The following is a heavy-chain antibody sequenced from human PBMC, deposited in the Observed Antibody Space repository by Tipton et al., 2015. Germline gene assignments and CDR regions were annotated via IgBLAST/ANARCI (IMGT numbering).Heavy chain of an antibody. Sequence: QSGPEVKKPGESLKISCKGSGYIFTSFWIGWVRQMPGKGLEWMGTIYPGDSETRYNPSSQGQVTISADKSITTAYLQWSSLKASDTAMYYCVRRARRVGSHSYPYYFDYWGQGTLVPVSS. D-gene: IGHD1-26*01. CDR1: GYIFTSFW. CDR2: IYPGDSET. CDR3: VRRARRVGSHSYPYYFDY. J-gene: IGHJ4*02. V-gene: IGHV5-51*01.